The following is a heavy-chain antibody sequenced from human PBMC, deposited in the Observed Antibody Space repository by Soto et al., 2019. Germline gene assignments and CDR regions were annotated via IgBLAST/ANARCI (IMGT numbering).Heavy chain of an antibody. J-gene: IGHJ4*02. Sequence: QVQLQESGPGLVKPSQTLSLTCTVSGGPISSGGYYWSWIRQHPGKGLEWIGYIYYSGSTYYNPSLISRVTISVDTSKNQFCLKVSSVTAADTAVYYCARQRGYSGYDSGRFDYWGQGTLVTVSS. CDR2: IYYSGST. CDR1: GGPISSGGYY. D-gene: IGHD5-12*01. CDR3: ARQRGYSGYDSGRFDY. V-gene: IGHV4-31*03.